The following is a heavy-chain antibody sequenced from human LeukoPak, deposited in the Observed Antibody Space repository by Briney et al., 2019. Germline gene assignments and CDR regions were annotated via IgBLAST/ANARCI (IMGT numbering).Heavy chain of an antibody. CDR2: IHYTGRA. V-gene: IGHV4-59*08. CDR1: GGSISGYY. D-gene: IGHD4-11*01. J-gene: IGHJ3*02. Sequence: SETLSLTCTVSGGSISGYYWIWIRQPPGKGLEWMAYIHYTGRANYSPSLKRRATISVDTSKNQFSLRLSSVTTTDTGVYYCARHKALHKGDAFDIWGQGTMVTVSS. CDR3: ARHKALHKGDAFDI.